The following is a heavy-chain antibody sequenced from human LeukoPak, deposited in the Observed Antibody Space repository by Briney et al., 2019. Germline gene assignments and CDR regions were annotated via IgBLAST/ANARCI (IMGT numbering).Heavy chain of an antibody. Sequence: GGSLRLSCAASGLTFSNAWMSWVRQAPGKGLEWVGRIKRKSDGGTTDYAAPVKGRFTISRDDSKNTLYLQMNSLKSEDTAVYYCTTELDIRPNHYWGQGTLVTVSS. J-gene: IGHJ4*02. CDR3: TTELDIRPNHY. V-gene: IGHV3-15*01. CDR2: IKRKSDGGTT. CDR1: GLTFSNAW. D-gene: IGHD3-22*01.